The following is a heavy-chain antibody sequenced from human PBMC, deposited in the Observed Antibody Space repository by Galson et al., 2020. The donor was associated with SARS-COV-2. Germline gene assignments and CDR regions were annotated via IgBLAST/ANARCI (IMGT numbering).Heavy chain of an antibody. J-gene: IGHJ2*01. CDR3: ARFPLLNSSYGCFDL. V-gene: IGHV4-34*01. D-gene: IGHD3-22*01. CDR2: INHIGST. CDR1: GGSFSGYY. Sequence: SETLSLTCALNGGSFSGYYWNLIRQPPGKGLEWLGEINHIGSTNYNASLKSRVTISIDTSENQFSLKLSSVTAADTAVYYCARFPLLNSSYGCFDLWGRGTLVTVSS.